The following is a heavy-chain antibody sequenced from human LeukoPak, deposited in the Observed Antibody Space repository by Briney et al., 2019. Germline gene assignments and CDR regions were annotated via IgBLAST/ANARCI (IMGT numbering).Heavy chain of an antibody. J-gene: IGHJ4*02. CDR3: ARDTYCSGGSCYSY. Sequence: GGSLRLSCAASGFTVSSNYMSWVRQAPGKGLEWVSVIYSGGSTYYADSVKGRFTISRDNSKNTLYLQMNSLRAEDTAVYYCARDTYCSGGSCYSYWGRGTLVTVSS. D-gene: IGHD2-15*01. CDR2: IYSGGST. CDR1: GFTVSSNY. V-gene: IGHV3-53*01.